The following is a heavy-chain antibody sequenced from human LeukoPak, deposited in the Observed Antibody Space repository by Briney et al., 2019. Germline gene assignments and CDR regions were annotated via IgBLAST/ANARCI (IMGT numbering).Heavy chain of an antibody. J-gene: IGHJ5*02. D-gene: IGHD6-6*01. CDR1: GGSFSGYY. Sequence: SETLSLTCAVYGGSFSGYYWSWIRQPPGKGLEWIGEINHSGSTNYNPSLKSRVTISVDTSKNQFSLKLSSATAADTAVYYCARVRAARLRGFDPWGQGTLVTVSS. CDR2: INHSGST. CDR3: ARVRAARLRGFDP. V-gene: IGHV4-34*01.